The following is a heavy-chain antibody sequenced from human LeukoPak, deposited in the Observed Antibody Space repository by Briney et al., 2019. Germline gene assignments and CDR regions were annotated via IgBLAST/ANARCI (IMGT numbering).Heavy chain of an antibody. D-gene: IGHD3-3*01. Sequence: ASVKVSCKASGYTFITYYMHWVRQAPGQGLEWMGIINPGGGSTTYAQKFQGRVTMTRDTSISTAYMELSRLRSDDTAVYYCATEGVTIFGVVTLSDAFDIWGQGTMVTVSS. V-gene: IGHV1-46*01. CDR3: ATEGVTIFGVVTLSDAFDI. CDR1: GYTFITYY. CDR2: INPGGGST. J-gene: IGHJ3*02.